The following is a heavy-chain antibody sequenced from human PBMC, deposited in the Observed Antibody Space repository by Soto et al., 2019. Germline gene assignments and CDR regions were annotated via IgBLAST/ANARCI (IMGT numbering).Heavy chain of an antibody. J-gene: IGHJ5*02. CDR1: GFTFSSYG. Sequence: QVQLVESGGGVVQPGRSLRLSCAASGFTFSSYGMHWVRQAPGKGLEWVAVIWYVGSNKYYADSVKGRFTISRDNSKNTMSQKMNSLITEDTAVYYCSRSIAARVTNWFDPWGQGTLVTVSS. CDR3: SRSIAARVTNWFDP. V-gene: IGHV3-33*01. D-gene: IGHD6-6*01. CDR2: IWYVGSNK.